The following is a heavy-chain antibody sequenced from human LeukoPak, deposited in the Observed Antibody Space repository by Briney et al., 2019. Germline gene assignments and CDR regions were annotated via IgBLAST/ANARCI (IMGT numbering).Heavy chain of an antibody. J-gene: IGHJ3*02. D-gene: IGHD2-15*01. CDR3: ASVGVVAAEYAFDI. CDR1: GFTFEDFS. Sequence: GGSLRLSCTASGFTFEDFSMHWVRQVPGKGLEWISLIDWDGGITYYADSVKGRFTISRDNAKNSLYLQMNSLRAEDTAVYYCASVGVVAAEYAFDIWGQGTMVTVSS. V-gene: IGHV3-43*01. CDR2: IDWDGGIT.